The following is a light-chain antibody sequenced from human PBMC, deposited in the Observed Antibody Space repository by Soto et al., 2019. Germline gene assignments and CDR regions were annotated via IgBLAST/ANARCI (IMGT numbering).Light chain of an antibody. Sequence: IVMTQSPDSLAVSLGEGATINCKSSQSVLYSSNNKNYLAWYQQKPGQPPKALIYSASTRESGVPDRFSGSGSGTDFTLTISSLQAEDVAVYYCQQYYTTPWTFGQGTKVEIK. V-gene: IGKV4-1*01. J-gene: IGKJ1*01. CDR2: SAS. CDR1: QSVLYSSNNKNY. CDR3: QQYYTTPWT.